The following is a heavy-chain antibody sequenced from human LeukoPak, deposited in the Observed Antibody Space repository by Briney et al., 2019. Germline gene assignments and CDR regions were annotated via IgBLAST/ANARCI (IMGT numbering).Heavy chain of an antibody. J-gene: IGHJ6*02. D-gene: IGHD5-18*01. CDR2: IIPALNIT. Sequence: GASLKVSCKASGYTFTSNGISWVRQAPGQGLEWMGRIIPALNITSYAQKFQGRVTITADTSTSTAYMELSSLRSEETAVYYCARDQGLTAPPPYGLDVWGQGTTVTASS. CDR3: ARDQGLTAPPPYGLDV. V-gene: IGHV1-69*04. CDR1: GYTFTSNG.